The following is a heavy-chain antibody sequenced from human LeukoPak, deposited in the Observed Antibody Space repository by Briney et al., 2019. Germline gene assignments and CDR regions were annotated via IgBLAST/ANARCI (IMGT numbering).Heavy chain of an antibody. V-gene: IGHV4-34*01. CDR1: GGSFSGYY. Sequence: SETLSLTCAVYGGSFSGYYWSWIRQPPGKGLERIGEINHSGSTNYNPSLKSRVTISVDTSKNQFSLKLSSVTAADTAVYYCASLCSSTSCPGRDFDYWGQGTLVTVSS. D-gene: IGHD2-2*01. CDR2: INHSGST. CDR3: ASLCSSTSCPGRDFDY. J-gene: IGHJ4*02.